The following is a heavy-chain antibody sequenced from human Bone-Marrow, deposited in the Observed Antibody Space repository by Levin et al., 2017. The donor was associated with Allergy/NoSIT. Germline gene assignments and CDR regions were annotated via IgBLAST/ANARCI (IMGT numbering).Heavy chain of an antibody. CDR2: IIPIFGTA. Sequence: SVKVSCKASGGTFSSYAISWVRQAPGQGLEWMGGIIPIFGTANYAQKFQGRVTITADESTSTAYMELSSLRSEDTAVYYCARDLYSRWYPGAFDIWGQGTMVTVSS. V-gene: IGHV1-69*13. D-gene: IGHD4-23*01. J-gene: IGHJ3*02. CDR1: GGTFSSYA. CDR3: ARDLYSRWYPGAFDI.